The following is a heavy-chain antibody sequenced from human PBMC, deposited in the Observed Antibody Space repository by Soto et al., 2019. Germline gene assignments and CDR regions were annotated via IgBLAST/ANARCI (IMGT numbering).Heavy chain of an antibody. CDR2: INAGNGNT. J-gene: IGHJ4*02. CDR3: ARSPGIAVADY. CDR1: GYTFTSYA. D-gene: IGHD6-19*01. V-gene: IGHV1-3*01. Sequence: GASVKVSCKASGYTFTSYAMHWVRQAPGQRLEWMGWINAGNGNTKYSQKFQGRVTITRDTSASTAYMELSSLRSEDTAAYYCARSPGIAVADYWGQGTLVTVSS.